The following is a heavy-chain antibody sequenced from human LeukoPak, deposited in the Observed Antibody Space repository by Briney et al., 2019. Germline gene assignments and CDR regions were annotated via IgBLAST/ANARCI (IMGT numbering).Heavy chain of an antibody. CDR3: AKAGSIRFDY. V-gene: IGHV3-23*01. D-gene: IGHD1-26*01. CDR2: ISGRDGST. J-gene: IGHJ4*02. Sequence: GGSLRLPCAASGFTFSSSAMSWVRQAPGKGLEWVSGISGRDGSTYYADSVKGRFTISRDNSKNTLFLQMNSLRAEDTAVYYCAKAGSIRFDYWGQGTLVTVSS. CDR1: GFTFSSSA.